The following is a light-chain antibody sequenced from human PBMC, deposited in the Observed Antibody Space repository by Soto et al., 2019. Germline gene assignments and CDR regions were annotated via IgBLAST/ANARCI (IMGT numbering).Light chain of an antibody. V-gene: IGKV3-11*01. CDR2: DAS. CDR1: QSVTSGY. J-gene: IGKJ2*01. Sequence: EIVLTQSPVTLSLSPGDRATLSCRASQSVTSGYLTWYQHKLGQAPRLLIYDASSRAPGIPARFSGSGSGTDFTLTISSLEPEDFAVYYCHQRDTWPRTFGHGTKLEMK. CDR3: HQRDTWPRT.